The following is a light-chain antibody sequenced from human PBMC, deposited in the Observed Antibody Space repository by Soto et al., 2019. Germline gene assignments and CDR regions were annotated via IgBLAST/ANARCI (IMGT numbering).Light chain of an antibody. J-gene: IGLJ3*02. V-gene: IGLV2-14*01. Sequence: QSVLTQPASVSGSPGQSITISCTGTSSDVGGYNYVCWYQQHPGKAPKLIIYEVSKRPSGVSNRFSGSNSGNTASLTITGRQAEEDEDYYCSSYTISSTPGVLGGGTQLTVL. CDR3: SSYTISSTPGV. CDR1: SSDVGGYNY. CDR2: EVS.